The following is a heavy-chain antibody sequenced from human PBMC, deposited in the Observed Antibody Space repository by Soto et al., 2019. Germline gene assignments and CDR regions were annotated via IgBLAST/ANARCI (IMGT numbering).Heavy chain of an antibody. CDR1: GGSISGYY. V-gene: IGHV4-59*01. CDR3: ARVSSGSSLYYFDY. J-gene: IGHJ4*02. CDR2: MYSGGNT. Sequence: SETLSLTCTVSGGSISGYYWSWIRQPPGKGLEWIGYMYSGGNTNYNPSLKSRVTLSVDTSKNQFSLKVSSVTAADTAVYYCARVSSGSSLYYFDYWGQGTLVTVSS. D-gene: IGHD1-26*01.